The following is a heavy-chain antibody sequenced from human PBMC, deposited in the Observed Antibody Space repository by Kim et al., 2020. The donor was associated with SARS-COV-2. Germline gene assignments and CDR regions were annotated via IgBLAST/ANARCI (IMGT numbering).Heavy chain of an antibody. V-gene: IGHV3-30*04. CDR3: AREGGTSGRCGYFDS. CDR2: MSFDGFSK. D-gene: IGHD6-19*01. Sequence: RGSLRLSCVTSEFTFSSSILHWVRQAPGKGLEWVAAMSFDGFSKYFVDSVKGRFTISRDNSKNTMYLELNSLRDDDSAVYYCAREGGTSGRCGYFDSWG. CDR1: EFTFSSSI. J-gene: IGHJ4*01.